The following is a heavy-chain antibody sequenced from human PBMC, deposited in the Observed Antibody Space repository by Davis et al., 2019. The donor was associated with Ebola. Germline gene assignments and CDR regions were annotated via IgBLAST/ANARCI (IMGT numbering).Heavy chain of an antibody. J-gene: IGHJ4*02. Sequence: GGSLRLSCAASGFTFSDYYMSWIRQAPGKGLEWVSYISSSGRTIYYADSVKGRFTISRDNAKNSLYLQMNSLRAEDTAVYYCARDFWSVTYYYDSSGYGVVDYWGQGTLVTVSS. V-gene: IGHV3-11*01. D-gene: IGHD3-22*01. CDR3: ARDFWSVTYYYDSSGYGVVDY. CDR1: GFTFSDYY. CDR2: ISSSGRTI.